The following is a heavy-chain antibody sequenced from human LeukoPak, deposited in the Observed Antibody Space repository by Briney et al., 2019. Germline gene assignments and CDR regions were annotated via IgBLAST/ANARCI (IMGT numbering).Heavy chain of an antibody. CDR3: ASEIVVVPAAPKSDY. D-gene: IGHD2-2*01. CDR2: ISSSSSYI. V-gene: IGHV3-21*01. CDR1: GFTFSSYS. J-gene: IGHJ4*02. Sequence: PGGSLRLSCAASGFTFSSYSMNWVRQAPGKGLEWVSSISSSSSYIYYADSVKGRFTISRDNAKNSPYLQMNSLRAEDTAVYYCASEIVVVPAAPKSDYWGQGTLVTVSS.